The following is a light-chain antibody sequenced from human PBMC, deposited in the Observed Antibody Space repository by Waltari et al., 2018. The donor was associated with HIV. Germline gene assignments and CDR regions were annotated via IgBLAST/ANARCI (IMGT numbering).Light chain of an antibody. J-gene: IGLJ1*01. CDR1: RSDVGGYNY. V-gene: IGLV2-23*02. CDR3: CSYAGSSTYV. Sequence: QSALTQPASVSGSPGQSITISCTGTRSDVGGYNYVSWYQQHPGKAPKLMIYDVSKPPSVVSTRFSGSKSGNTASLTISGLQAEDEADYYCCSYAGSSTYVFGTGTKVTVL. CDR2: DVS.